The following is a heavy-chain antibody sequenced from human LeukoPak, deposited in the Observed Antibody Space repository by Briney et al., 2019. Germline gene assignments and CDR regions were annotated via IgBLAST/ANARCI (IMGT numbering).Heavy chain of an antibody. Sequence: GGSLRLSCAASGFTFSSYWMHWVRQAPGKGRGWVSRIASDGSTVYADSVKGRFTISRDNAKNSLYLQMNSPRAEDTAVYYCARVGTSSNYYYYMDVWGKGTTVTVSS. CDR1: GFTFSSYW. J-gene: IGHJ6*03. CDR3: ARVGTSSNYYYYMDV. V-gene: IGHV3-74*01. D-gene: IGHD1-1*01. CDR2: IASDGST.